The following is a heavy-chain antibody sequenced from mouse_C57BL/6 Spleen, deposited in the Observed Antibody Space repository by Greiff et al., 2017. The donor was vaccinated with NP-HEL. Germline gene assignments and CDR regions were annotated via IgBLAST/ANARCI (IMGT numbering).Heavy chain of an antibody. V-gene: IGHV1-42*01. CDR1: GYSFTGYY. J-gene: IGHJ2*01. Sequence: EVQVVESGPELVKPGASVKISCKASGYSFTGYYMNWVKQSPEKSLEWIGEINPSTGGTTYNQKFKAKATLTVDKSSSTAYMQLKSLTSEDSAVYYCARGDFDYWGQGTTLTVSS. CDR2: INPSTGGT. CDR3: ARGDFDY.